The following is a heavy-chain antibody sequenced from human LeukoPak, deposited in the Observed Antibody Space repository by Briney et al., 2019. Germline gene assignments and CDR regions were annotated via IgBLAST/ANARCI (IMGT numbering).Heavy chain of an antibody. J-gene: IGHJ6*03. Sequence: AGSLRLSCAASGFTFSSYSMNWVRQAPGKGLEWVSYISSSSDTIYYADSVKRRSTISRDNAKNSLYLQVNSLRAEDTAVYYCARGQKSVGRVLAGTTRYNYYYYMDVWGKGTTVTVSS. CDR3: ARGQKSVGRVLAGTTRYNYYYYMDV. D-gene: IGHD6-19*01. CDR1: GFTFSSYS. CDR2: ISSSSDTI. V-gene: IGHV3-48*01.